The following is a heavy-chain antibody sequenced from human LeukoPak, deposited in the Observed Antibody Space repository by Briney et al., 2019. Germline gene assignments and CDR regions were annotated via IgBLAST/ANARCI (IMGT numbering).Heavy chain of an antibody. CDR3: ALGVVTASTWFDP. Sequence: PSETLSLTCTVSGGSISSSSYYWGWLRQPPGTGLEWIGSIYYSGSTYYNPSLKSRVTISVDTSKNQFSLKPSSVTAADTAVYYCALGVVTASTWFDPWGQGTLVTVSS. V-gene: IGHV4-39*01. D-gene: IGHD3-3*01. J-gene: IGHJ5*02. CDR1: GGSISSSSYY. CDR2: IYYSGST.